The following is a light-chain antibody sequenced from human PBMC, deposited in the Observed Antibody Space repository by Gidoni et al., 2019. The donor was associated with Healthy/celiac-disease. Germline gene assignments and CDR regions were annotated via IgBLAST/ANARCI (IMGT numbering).Light chain of an antibody. CDR1: QSVSSY. Sequence: ENVLTPFPATLSLSPGERATPSCRASQSVSSYLAWYQQKPGQAPRLLIYDASNRATGIPARFSGSGSGTDFTLTISSLEPEDFAVYYCQQRSNWPRLTFXGXTKVXIK. J-gene: IGKJ4*01. CDR3: QQRSNWPRLT. CDR2: DAS. V-gene: IGKV3-11*01.